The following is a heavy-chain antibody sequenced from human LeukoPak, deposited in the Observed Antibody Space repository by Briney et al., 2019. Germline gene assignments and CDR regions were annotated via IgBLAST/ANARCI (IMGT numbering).Heavy chain of an antibody. J-gene: IGHJ6*03. CDR2: TSTSGST. D-gene: IGHD3-16*01. V-gene: IGHV4-4*09. CDR3: ATTRMWGGDYYFYYMDV. CDR1: GASISNYY. Sequence: SETLSLTCTVSGASISNYYYIWIRQPPGKGLELIGYTSTSGSTNYNTSIKSRVTISVDPSKTQSSVKLSSVTAADTAVYYCATTRMWGGDYYFYYMDVWGTGTTVAVSS.